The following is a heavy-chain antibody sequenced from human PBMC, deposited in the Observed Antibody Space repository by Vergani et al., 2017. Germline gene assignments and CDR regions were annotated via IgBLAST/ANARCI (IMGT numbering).Heavy chain of an antibody. CDR2: IYYSGST. V-gene: IGHV4-59*01. Sequence: QVQLQESGPGLVKPSETLSLTCTVSGDSISSYYWSWIRQPPGKGLEWIGYIYYSGSTDYNPSLKSRVTISVDTSKIQFSLRLSSVTAADTAVYYCARDRGDTAMPDYFDYWGQGTLVTVSS. J-gene: IGHJ4*02. D-gene: IGHD5-18*01. CDR1: GDSISSYY. CDR3: ARDRGDTAMPDYFDY.